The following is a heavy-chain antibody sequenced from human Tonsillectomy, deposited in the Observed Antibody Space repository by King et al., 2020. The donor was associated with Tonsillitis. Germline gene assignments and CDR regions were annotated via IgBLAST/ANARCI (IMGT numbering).Heavy chain of an antibody. CDR2: VTYDNSK. D-gene: IGHD3/OR15-3a*01. V-gene: IGHV3-30*03. Sequence: VQLVESGGGVVRPGESLVLSCEASGFTFHTYDMHWVRQAPGKGLEWVAVVTYDNSKDYLESVKGRFLSSRDNSRDTLFLQVNTLRPEDTAFYYCARSTTAGYWTDRINWSFDLWGRGALVTVSS. CDR3: ARSTTAGYWTDRINWSFDL. J-gene: IGHJ2*01. CDR1: GFTFHTYD.